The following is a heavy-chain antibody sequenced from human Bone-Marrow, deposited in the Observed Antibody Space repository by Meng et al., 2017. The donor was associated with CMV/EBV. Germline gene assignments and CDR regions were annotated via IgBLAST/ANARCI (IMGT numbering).Heavy chain of an antibody. CDR3: TTVRNYDFWSGYYTRGYYFDY. CDR2: ISSSSSYI. Sequence: GESLKISCAASGFTFSSYSMNWVRQAPGKGLEWVSSISSSSSYIYYAAPVKGRFTISRDDSKNTLYLQMNSLKTEDTAVYYCTTVRNYDFWSGYYTRGYYFDYWGQGTLVTVSS. V-gene: IGHV3-21*03. J-gene: IGHJ4*02. CDR1: GFTFSSYS. D-gene: IGHD3-3*01.